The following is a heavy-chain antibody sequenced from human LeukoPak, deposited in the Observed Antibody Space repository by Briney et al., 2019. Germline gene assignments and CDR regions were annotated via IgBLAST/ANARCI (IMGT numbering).Heavy chain of an antibody. D-gene: IGHD3-10*01. CDR1: GGYISSYY. V-gene: IGHV4-59*01. J-gene: IGHJ3*02. CDR2: IYYSGST. CDR3: XXXXXXXXXXXXYYQLIDAFDI. Sequence: SETLSLTCTVSGGYISSYYWSWIRQPPGKGLEWIGYIYYSGSTNYNPSLKSRVTISVDTSKNQFSLKLSSVTAADTAVYYCXXXXXXXXXXXXYYQLIDAFDIWGQGTMVTVSS.